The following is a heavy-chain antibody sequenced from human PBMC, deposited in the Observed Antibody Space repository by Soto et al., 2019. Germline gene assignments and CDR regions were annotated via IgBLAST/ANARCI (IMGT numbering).Heavy chain of an antibody. D-gene: IGHD3-22*01. V-gene: IGHV3-73*01. CDR2: IRSKANSYAT. CDR1: GFTFSGSA. J-gene: IGHJ5*02. CDR3: TRPHYYDSSGYYHNWFDP. Sequence: PGGSLSLSCAASGFTFSGSAMHWVRQASGKGLEWVGRIRSKANSYATAYAASVKGRFTISRDDSKKMAYLQMNSLKTEDTAVYYCTRPHYYDSSGYYHNWFDPWGQGTLVTVSS.